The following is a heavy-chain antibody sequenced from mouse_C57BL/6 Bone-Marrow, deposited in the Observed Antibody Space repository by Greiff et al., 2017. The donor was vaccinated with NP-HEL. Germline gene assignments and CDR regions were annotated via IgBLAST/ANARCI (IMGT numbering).Heavy chain of an antibody. CDR2: IYPGDGDT. CDR3: AGVGEDYYADY. V-gene: IGHV1-82*01. D-gene: IGHD1-1*01. J-gene: IGHJ2*01. CDR1: GYAFSSSW. Sequence: QVQLQQSGPELVKPGASVKISCKASGYAFSSSWMNWVKQRPGKGLEWIGRIYPGDGDTNYNGKFKGKATLTADKSSSTAYMQLSSLTSEDSAVYCCAGVGEDYYADYWGQGTTLTVSS.